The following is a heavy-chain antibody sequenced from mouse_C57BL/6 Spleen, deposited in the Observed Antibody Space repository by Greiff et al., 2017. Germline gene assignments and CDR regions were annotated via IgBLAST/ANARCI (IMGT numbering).Heavy chain of an antibody. V-gene: IGHV1-52*01. CDR1: GYTFTSYW. J-gene: IGHJ1*03. CDR2: IDPSDSET. D-gene: IGHD1-1*01. CDR3: AREKTVVDRYWYFDV. Sequence: QVQLQQPGAELVRPGSSVKLSCKASGYTFTSYWMHWVKQRPIQGLEWIGNIDPSDSETHYNQKFKDKATLTVDKSSSTAYMQLSSLTSEDSAVXYCAREKTVVDRYWYFDVWGTGTTVTVSS.